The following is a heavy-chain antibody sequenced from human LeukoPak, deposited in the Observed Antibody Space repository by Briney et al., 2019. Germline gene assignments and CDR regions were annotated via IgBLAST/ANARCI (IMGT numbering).Heavy chain of an antibody. CDR3: ARENSTGWSDDY. CDR2: IWYDGSNK. J-gene: IGHJ4*02. CDR1: GFTFSSYG. V-gene: IGHV3-33*01. D-gene: IGHD6-19*01. Sequence: GGSLRLSCAASGFTFSSYGMHWVRQAPGKGLEWVAVIWYDGSNKYYADSVKGRFTISRDNSKNTLYLQMNSLRAEDTAVYYCARENSTGWSDDYWGQGTLVTVSS.